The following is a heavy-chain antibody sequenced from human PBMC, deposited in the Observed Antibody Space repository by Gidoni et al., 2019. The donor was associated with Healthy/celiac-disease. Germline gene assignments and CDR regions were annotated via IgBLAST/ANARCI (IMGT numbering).Heavy chain of an antibody. CDR2: INHSGST. V-gene: IGHV4-34*01. CDR3: ARGARPDDYGGTNWFDP. D-gene: IGHD4-17*01. J-gene: IGHJ5*02. CDR1: GGSFIGYY. Sequence: QVQLQQWGAGLLKPSETLSLTCAVYGGSFIGYYWSWIRQPPGKGLEWIGEINHSGSTNYNPSLKSRVTISVDTSKNQFSLKLSSVTAADTAVYYCARGARPDDYGGTNWFDPWGQGTLVTVSS.